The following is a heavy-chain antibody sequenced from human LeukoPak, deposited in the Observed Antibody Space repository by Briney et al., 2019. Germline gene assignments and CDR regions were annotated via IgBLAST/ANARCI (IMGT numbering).Heavy chain of an antibody. CDR2: IHHYGST. CDR3: ARAYRAHQTFHSYHFFDF. D-gene: IGHD5-18*01. J-gene: IGHJ4*02. Sequence: SETLSLTCAVYGGSFSGYYWNWIRQPPGKGLEWIGEIHHYGSTKYSPSLKSRVTISGDTSKNQFSLRLNSVTAADTAVYYCARAYRAHQTFHSYHFFDFWGRGTLVTVSS. V-gene: IGHV4-34*01. CDR1: GGSFSGYY.